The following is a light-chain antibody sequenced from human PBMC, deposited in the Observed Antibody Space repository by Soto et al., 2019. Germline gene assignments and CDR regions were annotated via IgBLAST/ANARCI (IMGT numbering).Light chain of an antibody. Sequence: DIQMTQSPSSLSASVGDRVTITCRASLSISNYLNWYQQKSGKVPRLLIYAASSLQPGVPSRFSGTGTGTAFTLTITSLQPEDSATYYCQQSYSVPRFGPGTRVDLK. J-gene: IGKJ1*01. CDR3: QQSYSVPR. V-gene: IGKV1-39*01. CDR2: AAS. CDR1: LSISNY.